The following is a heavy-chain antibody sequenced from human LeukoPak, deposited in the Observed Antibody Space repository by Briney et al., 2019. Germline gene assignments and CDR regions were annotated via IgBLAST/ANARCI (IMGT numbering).Heavy chain of an antibody. D-gene: IGHD6-6*01. V-gene: IGHV3-23*01. CDR3: AREYSSSFVY. Sequence: GRSLRLSCAASGFTFSSYGMSWVRQAPGKGLEWVSAISGSGGSTYYADSVKGRFTIPRDNSKNTLYLQMNSLRSEDTAVYYCAREYSSSFVYWGQGTLVTVSS. CDR2: ISGSGGST. CDR1: GFTFSSYG. J-gene: IGHJ4*02.